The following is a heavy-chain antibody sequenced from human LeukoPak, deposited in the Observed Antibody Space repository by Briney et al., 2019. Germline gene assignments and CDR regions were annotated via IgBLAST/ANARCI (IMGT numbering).Heavy chain of an antibody. CDR2: INWNGGST. D-gene: IGHD2/OR15-2a*01. Sequence: SGGSLRLSCAASGFTLDDYGMSWVRQAPGKGLEWVSGINWNGGSTGYVDSVKGRFTISRDDAKSSLFLQMNSLRAEDTATYYCARGEFGDYYYFYMDVWGKGTTVTVSS. CDR3: ARGEFGDYYYFYMDV. CDR1: GFTLDDYG. J-gene: IGHJ6*03. V-gene: IGHV3-20*04.